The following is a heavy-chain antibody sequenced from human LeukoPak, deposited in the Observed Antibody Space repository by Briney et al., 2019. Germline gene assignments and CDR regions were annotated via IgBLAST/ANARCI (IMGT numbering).Heavy chain of an antibody. CDR2: IIPILGIA. Sequence: GASVKVSCKASGGTFSSYAISWVRQAPGQGLEWMGRIIPILGIANYAQKFQGRVTITADKSTSTDYMELSSLRSEDTAVYYCARKGSSYDSSGTDAFDIWGQGTMVTVSS. CDR3: ARKGSSYDSSGTDAFDI. D-gene: IGHD3-22*01. J-gene: IGHJ3*02. CDR1: GGTFSSYA. V-gene: IGHV1-69*04.